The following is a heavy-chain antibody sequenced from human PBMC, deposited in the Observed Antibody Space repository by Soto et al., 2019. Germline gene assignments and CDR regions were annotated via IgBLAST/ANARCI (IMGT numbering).Heavy chain of an antibody. CDR3: CDCGHTNLDC. V-gene: IGHV3-30*03. J-gene: IGHJ4*02. Sequence: GGSLRLSCAASGFTFSSYGMHWVRQAPGKGLEWVAVISYDGSNKYYADSVKGRFTISRDNSKNTLYLQMNSLRAEDTAVYYCCDCGHTNLDCWGRGTLVTVSS. CDR2: ISYDGSNK. CDR1: GFTFSSYG. D-gene: IGHD2-21*01.